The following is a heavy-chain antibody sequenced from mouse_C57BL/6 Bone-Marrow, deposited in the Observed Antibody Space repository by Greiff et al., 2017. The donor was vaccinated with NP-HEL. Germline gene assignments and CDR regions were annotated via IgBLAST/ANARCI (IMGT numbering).Heavy chain of an antibody. J-gene: IGHJ1*03. V-gene: IGHV1-15*01. CDR3: TRGITTVVATDGWYFDV. CDR1: GYTFTDYE. CDR2: IDPETGGT. D-gene: IGHD1-1*01. Sequence: VQLQQSGAELVRPGASVTLSCKASGYTFTDYEMHWVKQTPVHGLEWIGAIDPETGGTAYIQKFKGKAILTADKSSSTAYMELRSLTSEDSAVYYCTRGITTVVATDGWYFDVWGTGTTVTVSS.